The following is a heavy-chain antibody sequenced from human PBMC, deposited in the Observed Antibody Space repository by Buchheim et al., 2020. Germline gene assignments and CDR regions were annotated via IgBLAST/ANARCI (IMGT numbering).Heavy chain of an antibody. D-gene: IGHD2-21*02. CDR2: IGGSGRSP. CDR3: AKGSRGGDMNWFDS. CDR1: GFTFSTNA. Sequence: EVQLLESGGGLVQPGGSLRLSCAASGFTFSTNAMSWVRQAPGKGLDWVSAIGGSGRSPSYGDSVKGRFPISRDNSKKHLDLQMTNLRADDTAVYYCAKGSRGGDMNWFDSWGQGTL. J-gene: IGHJ5*01. V-gene: IGHV3-23*01.